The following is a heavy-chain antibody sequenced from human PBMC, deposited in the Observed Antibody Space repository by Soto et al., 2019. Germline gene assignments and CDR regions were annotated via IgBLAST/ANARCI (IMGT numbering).Heavy chain of an antibody. J-gene: IGHJ4*02. V-gene: IGHV3-30*18. CDR3: AKAVPPFVVVTASDY. D-gene: IGHD2-21*02. CDR1: GFTFRNFG. CDR2: ISYDGTNK. Sequence: PGWSLRLSCAASGFTFRNFGMHRVRQAPGKGLEWVAVISYDGTNKYYADSVKGRFTISRDNSKNTLYLQINSLRAEDTAVYYCAKAVPPFVVVTASDYWGQGTLVTVSS.